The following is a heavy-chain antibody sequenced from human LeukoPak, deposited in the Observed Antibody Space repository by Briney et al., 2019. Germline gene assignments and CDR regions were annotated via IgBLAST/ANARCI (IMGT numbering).Heavy chain of an antibody. J-gene: IGHJ3*02. Sequence: GGSLRLSCAASGFTFINYGMHWVRQAPGKGLEWVAFIRYDESNQYYADSVKGRFTISRDNSKNTLYLEMNSLTTEDTAVYYCARVSDYGGIFDIWGQGTMVTVSS. D-gene: IGHD4-23*01. CDR2: IRYDESNQ. V-gene: IGHV3-30*02. CDR3: ARVSDYGGIFDI. CDR1: GFTFINYG.